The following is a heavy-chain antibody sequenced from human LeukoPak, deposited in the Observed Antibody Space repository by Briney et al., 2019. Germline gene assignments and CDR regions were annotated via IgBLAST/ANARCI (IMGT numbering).Heavy chain of an antibody. V-gene: IGHV3-30*02. J-gene: IGHJ4*02. CDR2: IRYDGSNK. CDR3: AKKGDPRPPYYFDY. D-gene: IGHD6-6*01. Sequence: SGASLRLSCAASGFTFSSYGMHWVRQAPGEGLEWVAFIRYDGSNKYYADSVKGRFTISRDNSKNTLYLQMNSLRAEDTAVYYCAKKGDPRPPYYFDYWGQGTLVTVSS. CDR1: GFTFSSYG.